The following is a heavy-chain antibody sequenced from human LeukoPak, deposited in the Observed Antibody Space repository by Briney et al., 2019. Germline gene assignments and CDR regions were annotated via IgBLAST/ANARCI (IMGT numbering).Heavy chain of an antibody. CDR1: GCTFSSYA. J-gene: IGHJ4*02. V-gene: IGHV3-23*01. CDR2: IGAGGTFT. Sequence: GGSLRLSCTASGCTFSSYAMNWGRQAPGKGLELVSVIGAGGTFTYYADYLNGRFPLSRDTSTNTLYLTLTRLRDADTAVYYCAKDLAHTTYGYYFDYWGQGTLVTVSS. D-gene: IGHD4-17*01. CDR3: AKDLAHTTYGYYFDY.